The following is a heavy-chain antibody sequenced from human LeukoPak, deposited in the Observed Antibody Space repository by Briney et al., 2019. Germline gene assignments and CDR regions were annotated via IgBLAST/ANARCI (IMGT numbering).Heavy chain of an antibody. CDR1: GGSFSGYY. V-gene: IGHV4-34*01. J-gene: IGHJ6*02. Sequence: SETLSLTCAVYGGSFSGYYWSWIRQPPGKGLEWIGEINHSGSTNYNPSLKSRVTISVDTSKNQFSLKLSSVTAADTAVYYCARGDLTTVTLMGIYYYYGMDVWGQGTTVTVSS. CDR2: INHSGST. D-gene: IGHD4-17*01. CDR3: ARGDLTTVTLMGIYYYYGMDV.